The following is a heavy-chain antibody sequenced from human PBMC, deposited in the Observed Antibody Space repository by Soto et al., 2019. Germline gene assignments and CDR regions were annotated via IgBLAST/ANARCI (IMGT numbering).Heavy chain of an antibody. CDR1: GGSVSSARYY. J-gene: IGHJ6*02. CDR2: IYDGETT. Sequence: TSETLSLTCTVSGGSVSSARYYWSWIRQPPGKGLEWIGYIYDGETTSYNPSLKSRVTISVDTSKNQFSLKLTSVTAADTAVYYCTRDGFCSGGTCSYYYAMDVWGQGTTVTVSS. D-gene: IGHD2-15*01. V-gene: IGHV4-61*01. CDR3: TRDGFCSGGTCSYYYAMDV.